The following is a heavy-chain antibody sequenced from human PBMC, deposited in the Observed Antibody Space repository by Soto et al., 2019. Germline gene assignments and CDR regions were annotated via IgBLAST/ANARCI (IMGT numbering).Heavy chain of an antibody. J-gene: IGHJ4*02. CDR1: GFTFSNYG. V-gene: IGHV3-30*18. CDR2: ISYDGNKK. CDR3: AKDLSVDY. Sequence: GGSLRLSCAASGFTFSNYGMHWVRQAPGKGLEWVAIISYDGNKKYHAEYVKGRFTVSRDNSNNTLYLQMSSLRVEDTAVYYCAKDLSVDYWGQGTLVTVSS.